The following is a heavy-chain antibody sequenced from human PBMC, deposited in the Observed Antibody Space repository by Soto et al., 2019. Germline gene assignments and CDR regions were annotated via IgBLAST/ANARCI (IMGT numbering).Heavy chain of an antibody. J-gene: IGHJ4*02. V-gene: IGHV1-3*01. CDR3: ARGLNVYYSDY. Sequence: ASVKVSCKASGYTFTSYAMHWVRQAPGQRLEWMGWINAGNGNTKYSQKFQGRVTITRDTSASTAYMELSSLRSEDTAVYYWARGLNVYYSDYWGQGTLVTVSS. D-gene: IGHD3-10*01. CDR1: GYTFTSYA. CDR2: INAGNGNT.